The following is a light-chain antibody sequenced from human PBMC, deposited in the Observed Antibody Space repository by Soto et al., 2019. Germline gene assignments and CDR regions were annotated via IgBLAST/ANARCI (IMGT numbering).Light chain of an antibody. CDR3: QERNTTPAPT. CDR1: QSISTF. Sequence: DIQMTQSPSSLSASVGDRVTITCRASQSISTFLNWYQHKPGKAPTLLLYAASTLQSGVPSRFSGGGSGTEFTLTIRGLQPEDFATYCCQERNTTPAPTFGGGTKVE. V-gene: IGKV1-39*01. J-gene: IGKJ4*01. CDR2: AAS.